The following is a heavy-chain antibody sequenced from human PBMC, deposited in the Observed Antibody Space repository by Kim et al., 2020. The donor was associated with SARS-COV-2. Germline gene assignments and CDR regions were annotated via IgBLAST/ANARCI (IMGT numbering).Heavy chain of an antibody. J-gene: IGHJ6*02. D-gene: IGHD6-19*01. CDR3: ASCGSGWYYYYYGMDV. CDR2: IYYSGSP. Sequence: SETLSLTCTVSGGSISSSSYYWGWIRQPPGKGLEWIGSIYYSGSPYYNPSLQSRVTISVDTSKNQFSLKLSSVTAADTAVYYCASCGSGWYYYYYGMDVWGQGTTVTVSS. V-gene: IGHV4-39*01. CDR1: GGSISSSSYY.